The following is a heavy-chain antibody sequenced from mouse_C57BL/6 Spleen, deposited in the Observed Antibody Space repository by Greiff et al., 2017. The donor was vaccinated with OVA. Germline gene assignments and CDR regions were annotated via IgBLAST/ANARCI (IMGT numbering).Heavy chain of an antibody. CDR2: IDPETGGT. J-gene: IGHJ2*01. V-gene: IGHV1-15*01. CDR1: GYTFTDYE. CDR3: TRREGEGPYFDY. Sequence: QVQLQQSGAELVRPGASVTLSCKASGYTFTDYEMHWVKQTPVHGLEWIGAIDPETGGTAYNQTFKGKAILTAANTSSTAYMELRSLISEDSAVYYCTRREGEGPYFDYWGQGTTLTVSS.